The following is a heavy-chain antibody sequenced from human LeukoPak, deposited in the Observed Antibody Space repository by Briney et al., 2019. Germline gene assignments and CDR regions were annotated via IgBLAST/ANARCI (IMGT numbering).Heavy chain of an antibody. CDR3: ARAAILEWLLCVDY. CDR2: IWYDGSNK. D-gene: IGHD3-3*01. Sequence: PGRSLRLSCAASGFTFSSYGMHWVRQAPGKGLEWVAVIWYDGSNKYYADSVKGRFTISRDNSKNTLYLQMNSLRAEDTAAYYCARAAILEWLLCVDYWGQGTLVTVSS. V-gene: IGHV3-33*01. CDR1: GFTFSSYG. J-gene: IGHJ4*02.